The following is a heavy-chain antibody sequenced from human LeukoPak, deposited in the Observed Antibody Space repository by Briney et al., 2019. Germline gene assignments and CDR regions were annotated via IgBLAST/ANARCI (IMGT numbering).Heavy chain of an antibody. V-gene: IGHV1-69*04. D-gene: IGHD1-1*01. Sequence: SVKVSCKASGGTFSSYAISWVRQAPGQGLEWMGRIIPILGIANYAQKFQGRVTITADKSTSTAYMELSSLRSEDTAVYYCARGPLSSEYTHAFDIWGQGTMVTVSS. CDR3: ARGPLSSEYTHAFDI. J-gene: IGHJ3*02. CDR1: GGTFSSYA. CDR2: IIPILGIA.